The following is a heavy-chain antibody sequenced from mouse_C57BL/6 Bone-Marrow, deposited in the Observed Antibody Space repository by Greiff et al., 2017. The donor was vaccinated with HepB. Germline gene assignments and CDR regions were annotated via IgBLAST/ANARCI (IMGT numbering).Heavy chain of an antibody. J-gene: IGHJ3*01. V-gene: IGHV1-63*01. CDR1: GYTFTNYW. D-gene: IGHD2-4*01. CDR3: ARGGYDYEGAWFAY. CDR2: IYPGGGYT. Sequence: QVQLQQSGAELVRPGTSVKMSCKASGYTFTNYWIGWAKQRPGHGLEWIGDIYPGGGYTNYNEKFKGKATLTADKSSSTAYMQFSSLTSEDSAIYYCARGGYDYEGAWFAYWGQGTLVTVSA.